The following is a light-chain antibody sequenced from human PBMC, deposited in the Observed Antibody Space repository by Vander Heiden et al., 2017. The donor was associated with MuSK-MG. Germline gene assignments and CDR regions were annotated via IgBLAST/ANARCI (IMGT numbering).Light chain of an antibody. J-gene: IGKJ3*01. CDR2: DAA. CDR1: QSISNY. Sequence: EIVLTQSPATLSLSPGERATISCRASQSISNYLAWYQQKPGQAPRLLISDAANRATGIPGRFSGSGSGTDFTLTISSLDPEDFALYYCQQRSNWPVTFGPGTKVDIK. V-gene: IGKV3-11*01. CDR3: QQRSNWPVT.